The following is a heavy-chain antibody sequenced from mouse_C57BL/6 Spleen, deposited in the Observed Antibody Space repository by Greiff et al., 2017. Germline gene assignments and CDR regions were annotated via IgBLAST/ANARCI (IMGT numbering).Heavy chain of an antibody. CDR2: INPSTGGT. J-gene: IGHJ3*01. CDR1: GYSFTGYY. CDR3: ARGGDAAY. V-gene: IGHV1-42*01. Sequence: VQLQQSGPELVKPGASVKISCKASGYSFTGYYMNWVKQSPEKSLEWIGEINPSTGGTTYNQKFKAKATLTVDKSSSTAYMQLKSLTSEGSAVYYCARGGDAAYWGQGTLVTVSA.